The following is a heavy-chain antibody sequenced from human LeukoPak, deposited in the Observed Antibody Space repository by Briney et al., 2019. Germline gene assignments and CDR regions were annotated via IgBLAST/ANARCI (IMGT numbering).Heavy chain of an antibody. CDR3: ARDSNVLRFLEWPNWFDP. D-gene: IGHD3-3*01. Sequence: MASETLSLTCTVSGGSISSGGYYWSWIRQPPGKGLEWIGYIYHSGSTYYNPSLKSRVTISVDRSKNQFSLKLSSVTAADTAVYYCARDSNVLRFLEWPNWFDPWGQGTLVTVSS. V-gene: IGHV4-30-2*01. J-gene: IGHJ5*02. CDR1: GGSISSGGYY. CDR2: IYHSGST.